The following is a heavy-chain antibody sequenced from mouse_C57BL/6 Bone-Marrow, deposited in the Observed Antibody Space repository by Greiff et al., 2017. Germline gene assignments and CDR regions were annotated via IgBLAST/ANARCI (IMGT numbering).Heavy chain of an antibody. J-gene: IGHJ3*01. CDR2: IWWDDDK. Sequence: QVTLKVCGPGILQPSQTLSLTCSFSGFSLSTFGMGVGWIRQPSGKGLEWLAHIWWDDDKYYNPALKSRLTISKDTAKNQVFLKIANVDTADTATYYCARIEGLLYDGYYVVPFAYWGQGTLVTVSA. CDR1: GFSLSTFGMG. D-gene: IGHD2-3*01. V-gene: IGHV8-8*01. CDR3: ARIEGLLYDGYYVVPFAY.